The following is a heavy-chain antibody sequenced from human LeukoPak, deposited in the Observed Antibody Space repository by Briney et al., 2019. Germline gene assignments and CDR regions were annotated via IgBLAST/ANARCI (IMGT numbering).Heavy chain of an antibody. J-gene: IGHJ5*02. Sequence: PGGSLRLSCAASGFTLSYYSMNWVRQAPGKGLEWVPYISSGTTTMYYADSVKGRFTISRDNAKNSLYLQMNSLRDEDTAVYYRATERSGWFDPWGQGTLVTVSS. V-gene: IGHV3-48*02. CDR1: GFTLSYYS. D-gene: IGHD3-3*01. CDR3: ATERSGWFDP. CDR2: ISSGTTTM.